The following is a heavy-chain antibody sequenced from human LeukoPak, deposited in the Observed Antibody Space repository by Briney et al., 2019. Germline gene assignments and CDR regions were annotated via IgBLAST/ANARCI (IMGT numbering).Heavy chain of an antibody. V-gene: IGHV4-59*01. D-gene: IGHD1-26*01. CDR1: GGSISSYY. CDR2: IYYSGST. Sequence: PSETLSLTCTVSGGSISSYYWSWIRQPPGKGLEWIGYIYYSGSTNYNPSLKSRVTISVDTSKNQFSLRLSSVTAADTAVYYSARYLGWELHGRAFDIWGQGAMVTVSS. CDR3: ARYLGWELHGRAFDI. J-gene: IGHJ3*02.